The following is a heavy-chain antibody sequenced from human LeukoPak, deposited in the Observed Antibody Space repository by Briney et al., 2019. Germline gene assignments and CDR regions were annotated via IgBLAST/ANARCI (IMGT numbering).Heavy chain of an antibody. J-gene: IGHJ3*02. Sequence: ASVKVSCKASGYTFTGYYMHWVRQAPGQGLEWMGWINPNSGGTNYAQKFQGGVTMTRDTSISTAYMELSRLRSDDTAVYYCARDPNYYDSSGYSTSAFDIWGQGTMVTVSS. D-gene: IGHD3-22*01. V-gene: IGHV1-2*02. CDR1: GYTFTGYY. CDR3: ARDPNYYDSSGYSTSAFDI. CDR2: INPNSGGT.